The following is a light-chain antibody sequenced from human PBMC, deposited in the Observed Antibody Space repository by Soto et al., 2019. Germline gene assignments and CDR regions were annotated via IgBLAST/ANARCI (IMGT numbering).Light chain of an antibody. Sequence: EFVLTQSPGTLSLSPGERTTLSCRASQTVRNNYLAWYQQKPGQAPTLLIYDASNRATGIPDRFSGGGSGTDFTLTISRLEPEDFVVYYCQQFASYPLTFGGGTKVEIK. J-gene: IGKJ4*01. CDR3: QQFASYPLT. CDR2: DAS. CDR1: QTVRNNY. V-gene: IGKV3-20*01.